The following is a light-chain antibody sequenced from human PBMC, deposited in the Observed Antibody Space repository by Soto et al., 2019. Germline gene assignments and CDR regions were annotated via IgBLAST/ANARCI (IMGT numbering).Light chain of an antibody. CDR1: SGHSSYA. J-gene: IGLJ1*01. CDR3: QTWGTGSPV. Sequence: QLVLTQSPSASASLGASVKLTCTLSSGHSSYAIAWHQQQPEKGPRYLMKLNSDGSHSKGDGIPDRFSGSSSGAERYLTISSLQSEDEADYYCQTWGTGSPVFGTGTKVTVL. CDR2: LNSDGSH. V-gene: IGLV4-69*01.